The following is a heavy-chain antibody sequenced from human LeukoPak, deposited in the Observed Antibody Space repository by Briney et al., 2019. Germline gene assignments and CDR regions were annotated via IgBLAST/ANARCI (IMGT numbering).Heavy chain of an antibody. J-gene: IGHJ5*02. CDR3: ARATRPRNWFDP. Sequence: SQTLSLTCTVSGGSISSGGYYWSWIRQHPGKGLEWIGYIYYSGSTYYNPSLKSRVTISVDTSKNQFSLKLSSVTAADTAVYYCARATRPRNWFDPWGQGTLVTVSP. CDR1: GGSISSGGYY. CDR2: IYYSGST. V-gene: IGHV4-31*03.